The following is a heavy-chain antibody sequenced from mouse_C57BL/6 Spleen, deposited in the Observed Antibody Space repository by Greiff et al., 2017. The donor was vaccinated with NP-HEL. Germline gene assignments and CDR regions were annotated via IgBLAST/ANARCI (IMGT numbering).Heavy chain of an antibody. CDR1: GYAFSSSW. D-gene: IGHD1-2*01. J-gene: IGHJ4*01. V-gene: IGHV1-82*01. CDR2: IYPGDGDT. Sequence: VQLQQSGPELVKPGASVKISCKASGYAFSSSWMHWVKQRPGKGLEWIGRIYPGDGDTNYNGKFKGKATLTADKSSSTAYRQLSSLTSEDSAVYCCARGVCHYYMDYWGQGTSVTVSS. CDR3: ARGVCHYYMDY.